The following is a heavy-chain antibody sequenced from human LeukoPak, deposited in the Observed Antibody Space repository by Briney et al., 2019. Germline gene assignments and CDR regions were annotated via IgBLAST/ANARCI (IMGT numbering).Heavy chain of an antibody. D-gene: IGHD3-9*01. J-gene: IGHJ4*02. V-gene: IGHV1-18*01. Sequence: GASVKVSCKASGYTFTSYGISWVRQAPGQGLEWMGWISAYNGNTNYAQKLQGRVTMTTDTSTSTAYMELRSLRSDDTAVYYCAREGKSPLDKYYFDYWGQGTLVTVSS. CDR2: ISAYNGNT. CDR1: GYTFTSYG. CDR3: AREGKSPLDKYYFDY.